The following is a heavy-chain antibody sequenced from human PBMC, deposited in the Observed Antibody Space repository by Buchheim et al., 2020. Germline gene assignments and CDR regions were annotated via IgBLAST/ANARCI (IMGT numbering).Heavy chain of an antibody. CDR1: GFTVSSNY. CDR2: IYSGGST. V-gene: IGHV3-66*01. Sequence: EVQLVESGGGLVQPGGSLRLSCAASGFTVSSNYMSWVRQAPGKGLEWVSVIYSGGSTYYADSVKGRFTISRDNSKNTLYLQMNSLRAEDTAVYYCARSFAGYYYGSGSPVYYYYGMDVWGQGTTVTVSS. D-gene: IGHD3-10*01. J-gene: IGHJ6*02. CDR3: ARSFAGYYYGSGSPVYYYYGMDV.